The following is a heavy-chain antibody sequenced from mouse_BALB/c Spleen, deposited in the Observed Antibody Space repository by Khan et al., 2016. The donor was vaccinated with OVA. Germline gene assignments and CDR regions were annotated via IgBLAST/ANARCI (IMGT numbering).Heavy chain of an antibody. CDR3: ARLAYYYNSEGFAY. J-gene: IGHJ3*01. CDR1: GFTFSTYG. V-gene: IGHV5-6*01. Sequence: EVELVESGGDFVRLGGSLKLSCAASGFTFSTYGMSWVRQTPDKRLEWVATINTGGAYTYYPDTVKGRFTISRDNAKNTLYLQLSSLKSEDTAIYYCARLAYYYNSEGFAYWGRGTLVTVSA. CDR2: INTGGAYT. D-gene: IGHD1-1*01.